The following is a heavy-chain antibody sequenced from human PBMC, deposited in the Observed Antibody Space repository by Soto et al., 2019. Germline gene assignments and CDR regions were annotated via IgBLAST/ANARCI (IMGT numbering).Heavy chain of an antibody. Sequence: SETLSLTCTVSGGSISSGGFYWSWIRQHPGQGLEWIGYTYFRGNTYYNPSLKSRLTISVDTSKNQFSLKLSSVTAADSAVYYCARVTDNWYRRVDPWGQGTLVTVSS. CDR1: GGSISSGGFY. V-gene: IGHV4-31*03. CDR2: TYFRGNT. D-gene: IGHD1-20*01. CDR3: ARVTDNWYRRVDP. J-gene: IGHJ5*02.